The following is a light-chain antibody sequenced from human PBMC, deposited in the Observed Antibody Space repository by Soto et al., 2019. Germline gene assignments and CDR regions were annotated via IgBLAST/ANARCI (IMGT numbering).Light chain of an antibody. CDR2: AAS. CDR3: QQAYSFPIT. CDR1: RDIAGY. V-gene: IGKV1-8*01. Sequence: AIRMTQSPSSLSASTGDRVTITCRASRDIAGYLAWYQHKPGRAPELLIRAASSLQSGVPSRFSGSGSGTDFTLTINSLQPEDFATYYCQQAYSFPITFGQGTRLEIK. J-gene: IGKJ5*01.